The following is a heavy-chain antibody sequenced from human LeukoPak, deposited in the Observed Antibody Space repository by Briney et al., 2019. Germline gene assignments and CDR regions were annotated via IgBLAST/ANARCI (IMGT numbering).Heavy chain of an antibody. V-gene: IGHV1-18*01. CDR1: GYTFTNYG. D-gene: IGHD1-20*01. J-gene: IGHJ4*02. CDR3: ARAYNWNDAFDY. Sequence: ASVMVSCKASGYTFTNYGVTWVRQAPGQGLEWMGWITPNGGDTDYAQKFQGRVTMTRDTSTSTVYMELSGLRSEDTAVYYCARAYNWNDAFDYWGQGTLVTVSS. CDR2: ITPNGGDT.